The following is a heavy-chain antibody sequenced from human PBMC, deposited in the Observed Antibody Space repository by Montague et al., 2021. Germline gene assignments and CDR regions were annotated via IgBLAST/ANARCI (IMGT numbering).Heavy chain of an antibody. D-gene: IGHD3-10*01. V-gene: IGHV3-30*03. J-gene: IGHJ6*02. CDR2: ITYDGSNK. CDR3: ARDHDYYGSAHWRANHYDGMDV. Sequence: SLRLSCAASGFTFSSYCMHWVRQAPGKGLEWMSHITYDGSNKCYADSVKGRFTISRDNSKNTLYLQMNSLRADDTAVYYCARDHDYYGSAHWRANHYDGMDVWGQGTTVTVSS. CDR1: GFTFSSYC.